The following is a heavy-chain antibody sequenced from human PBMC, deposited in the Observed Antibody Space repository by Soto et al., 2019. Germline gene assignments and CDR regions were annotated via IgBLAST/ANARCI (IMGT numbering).Heavy chain of an antibody. V-gene: IGHV1-2*04. CDR1: GYTFTGYY. D-gene: IGHD4-17*01. CDR2: INPNSGGT. CDR3: AREPDIVATSGPSGLMTTVTTSHLPGGMDV. Sequence: GASVKVSCKASGYTFTGYYMHWVRQAPGQGLEWMGWINPNSGGTNYAQKFQGWVTMTRDTSISTAYMELSRLRSDDTAVYYCAREPDIVATSGPSGLMTTVTTSHLPGGMDVWGQGTTVTVSS. J-gene: IGHJ6*02.